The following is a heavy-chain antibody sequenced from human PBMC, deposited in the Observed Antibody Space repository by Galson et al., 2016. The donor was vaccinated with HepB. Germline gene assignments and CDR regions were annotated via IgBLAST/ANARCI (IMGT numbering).Heavy chain of an antibody. CDR3: AKDRALELRSGIDY. V-gene: IGHV3-30*18. J-gene: IGHJ4*02. D-gene: IGHD1-7*01. Sequence: SLRLSCAASGFTFTSYAMHWVRQAPGKGLEWVALISYDGSYKYYADSVKGRFTISRDNSKNTLYLQLNSQRADDTAVYYCAKDRALELRSGIDYWGQGTLVTVSS. CDR1: GFTFTSYA. CDR2: ISYDGSYK.